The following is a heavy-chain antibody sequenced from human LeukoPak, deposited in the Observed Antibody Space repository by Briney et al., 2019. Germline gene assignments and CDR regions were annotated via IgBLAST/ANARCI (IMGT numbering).Heavy chain of an antibody. V-gene: IGHV1-18*01. J-gene: IGHJ5*02. Sequence: ASVKVSCKASGYTFTSYGISWVRQAPGQGLEWMGWISAYNGNTNYVQKLQGRVTMTTDTSTSTAYMELRSLRSDDTAVYYCARGFKLVGINWFDPWGQGTLVTVSS. CDR3: ARGFKLVGINWFDP. CDR2: ISAYNGNT. D-gene: IGHD6-6*01. CDR1: GYTFTSYG.